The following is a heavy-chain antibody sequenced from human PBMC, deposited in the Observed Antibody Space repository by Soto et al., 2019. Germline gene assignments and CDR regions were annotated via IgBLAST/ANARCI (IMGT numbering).Heavy chain of an antibody. CDR3: ASSMFTMFRGVNDAFEI. J-gene: IGHJ3*02. CDR2: ISSSSSYI. Sequence: PVGSLRLSCAASGFTFSSYSMNWVRQAPGKGLEWVSSISSSSSYIYYADSVKGRFTISRDNAKNSLYLQMNSLRAEDTAVYYCASSMFTMFRGVNDAFEICGQGKTVTV. V-gene: IGHV3-21*01. CDR1: GFTFSSYS. D-gene: IGHD3-10*01.